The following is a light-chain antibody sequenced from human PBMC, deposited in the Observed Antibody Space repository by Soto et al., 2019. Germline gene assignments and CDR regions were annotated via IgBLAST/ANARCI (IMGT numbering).Light chain of an antibody. CDR3: SSYTSNNFYV. CDR1: GSDISAYNY. CDR2: EVG. V-gene: IGLV2-14*01. J-gene: IGLJ1*01. Sequence: QSALTQPASVSGSPGQSITISCTGTGSDISAYNYVSWYQQHPGKAPKLMIYEVGDRPSGLSNRFSGSKSGNTASPTISRLQPEDEADYYCSSYTSNNFYVFGTGTKVNV.